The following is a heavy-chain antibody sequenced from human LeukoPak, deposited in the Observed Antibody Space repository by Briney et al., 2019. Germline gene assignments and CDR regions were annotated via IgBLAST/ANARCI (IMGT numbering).Heavy chain of an antibody. CDR3: ARDLLGDYGTFDI. V-gene: IGHV4-4*07. CDR2: VYNTGST. Sequence: PSETLSLTCTVSGDSITTHYWSWIRQPAGREVEWIGRVYNTGSTKYNPSLESRVTMSVDTSSNRFSLSLRSVTAADTAVYYCARDLLGDYGTFDIWGQGTMVTVSS. CDR1: GDSITTHY. J-gene: IGHJ3*02. D-gene: IGHD4-17*01.